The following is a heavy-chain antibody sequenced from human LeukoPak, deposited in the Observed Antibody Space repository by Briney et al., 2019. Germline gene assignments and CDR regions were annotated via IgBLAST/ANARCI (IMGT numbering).Heavy chain of an antibody. CDR1: GGSISSSSYY. D-gene: IGHD6-6*01. V-gene: IGHV4-39*01. Sequence: ETLSLTCTVSGGSISSSSYYWGWIRQPPGKGLEWIGSIYYSGSTYYNPSLKSRVTISVDTSKNQFSLKLSSVTAADTAVYYCARLTRSIVSIAARRTRFDAFDIWGQGTMVTVSS. CDR3: ARLTRSIVSIAARRTRFDAFDI. CDR2: IYYSGST. J-gene: IGHJ3*02.